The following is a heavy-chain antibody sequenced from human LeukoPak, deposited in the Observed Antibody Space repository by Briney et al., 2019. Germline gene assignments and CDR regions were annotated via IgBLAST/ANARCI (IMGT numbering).Heavy chain of an antibody. CDR3: ARESYGDYESLIDY. CDR2: IIPIFGTA. D-gene: IGHD4-17*01. CDR1: GGTFSSYA. Sequence: ASVKVSCKASGGTFSSYAISWVRQAPGQGLEWMGGIIPIFGTANYAQKFQGRVTITADKSTSTAYMELSSLRSEDTAVYYCARESYGDYESLIDYWGQGTLVTVSS. J-gene: IGHJ4*02. V-gene: IGHV1-69*06.